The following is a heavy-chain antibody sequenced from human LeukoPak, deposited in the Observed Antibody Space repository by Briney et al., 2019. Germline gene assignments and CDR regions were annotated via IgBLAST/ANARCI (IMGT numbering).Heavy chain of an antibody. CDR2: VSSSGSTI. J-gene: IGHJ4*02. V-gene: IGHV3-48*02. D-gene: IGHD6-13*01. CDR3: ARGRGSSNYFDY. CDR1: GFTFSYYS. Sequence: SGGSLRLSCAASGFTFSYYSINWVRQAPGKGLEWVSSVSSSGSTIYYADSVKGRFGMSRDNAKNSVYLQMTSLRDEDTAVYYCARGRGSSNYFDYWGQGTLVTVSS.